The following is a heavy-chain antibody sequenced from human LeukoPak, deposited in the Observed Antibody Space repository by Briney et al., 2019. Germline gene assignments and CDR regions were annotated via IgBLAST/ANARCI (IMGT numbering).Heavy chain of an antibody. Sequence: ASVKVSCKVSGYTLTELSMHWVRQAPGRGLEWMGGFDPEDGETIYAQKFQGRVTMTEDSSTDTAYMELSSLRSEDTAVYYCSVAGLESGMDVWGQGTTGTVSS. CDR2: FDPEDGET. D-gene: IGHD6-19*01. CDR3: SVAGLESGMDV. V-gene: IGHV1-24*01. J-gene: IGHJ6*02. CDR1: GYTLTELS.